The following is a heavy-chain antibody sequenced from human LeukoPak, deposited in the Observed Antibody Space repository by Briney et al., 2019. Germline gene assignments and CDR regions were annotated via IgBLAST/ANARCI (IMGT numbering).Heavy chain of an antibody. D-gene: IGHD3-22*01. Sequence: GGSLRLSCAASGFTFSTYAMSWVRQAPGKGLEGVSGINGSCGSTYYADSVKGRFTSSRDNSKNTLYLKMNRLRADDTAVYYCANLIPRDSGGYRSFDYWGQGTLVTVSS. CDR2: INGSCGST. CDR1: GFTFSTYA. CDR3: ANLIPRDSGGYRSFDY. J-gene: IGHJ4*02. V-gene: IGHV3-23*01.